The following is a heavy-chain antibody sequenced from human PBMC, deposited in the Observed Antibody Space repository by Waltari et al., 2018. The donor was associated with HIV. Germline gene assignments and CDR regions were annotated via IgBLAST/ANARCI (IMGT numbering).Heavy chain of an antibody. Sequence: QLQLQESGPGLVKPSETLSLTCTVSGGSISSSSYYWGWIRQPPGKGLVWIGSNYYSGRPSYNPSLRRQVTISVETSKNQFSRKLSSVTAADTAVYYCARAVQGYCSGGSCENYFDYWGQGTLVTVSS. D-gene: IGHD2-15*01. CDR3: ARAVQGYCSGGSCENYFDY. J-gene: IGHJ4*02. CDR2: NYYSGRP. CDR1: GGSISSSSYY. V-gene: IGHV4-39*01.